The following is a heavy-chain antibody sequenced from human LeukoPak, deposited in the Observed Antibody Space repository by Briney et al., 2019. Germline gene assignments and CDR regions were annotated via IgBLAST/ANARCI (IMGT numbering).Heavy chain of an antibody. CDR2: ISGSGGST. CDR1: GFTFSSYA. J-gene: IGHJ3*02. V-gene: IGHV3-23*01. D-gene: IGHD3-10*01. Sequence: GGSLRLSCAASGFTFSSYAMSWVRQAPGKGLEWVSAISGSGGSTYYADSVKGRFTISRDSSKNTLYLQMNSLRAEDTAVYYCARDYRTGSYPSPLDIWGQGTMVTVSS. CDR3: ARDYRTGSYPSPLDI.